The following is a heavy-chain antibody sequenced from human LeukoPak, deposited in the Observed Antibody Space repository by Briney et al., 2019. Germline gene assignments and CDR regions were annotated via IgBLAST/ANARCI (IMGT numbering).Heavy chain of an antibody. CDR2: IKQDGSEK. CDR1: GFTFSSYW. Sequence: PGGSLRLSCAASGFTFSSYWMSWVRQAPGKGLEWVANIKQDGSEKYYVDSVKGRFTISRDNAKNSLYLQMNSLRAEDTAVYYCARNSYSSSWFYYYYYYMDVWGKGTTVTISS. V-gene: IGHV3-7*01. CDR3: ARNSYSSSWFYYYYYYMDV. J-gene: IGHJ6*03. D-gene: IGHD6-13*01.